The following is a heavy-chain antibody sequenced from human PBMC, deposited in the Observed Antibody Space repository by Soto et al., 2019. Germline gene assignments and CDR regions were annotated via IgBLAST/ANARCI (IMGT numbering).Heavy chain of an antibody. CDR2: ISYDGSNK. V-gene: IGHV3-30-3*01. D-gene: IGHD3-22*01. J-gene: IGHJ4*02. CDR1: GFTFSSYA. CDR3: ARGTERITMIVGY. Sequence: GGSLRLSCAASGFTFSSYAMHWVHQAPGKGLEWVAVISYDGSNKYYADSVKGRFTISRDNSKNTLYLQMNSLRAEDTAVYYCARGTERITMIVGYWGQGTLVTVSS.